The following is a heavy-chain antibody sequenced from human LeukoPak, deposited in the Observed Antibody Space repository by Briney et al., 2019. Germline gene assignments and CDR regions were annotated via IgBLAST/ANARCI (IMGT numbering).Heavy chain of an antibody. D-gene: IGHD3-22*01. J-gene: IGHJ4*02. Sequence: GGSLRLSCAASGFTVSSNYMSWVRQAPGKGLEWVSVVYSSGSTYYADSVKGRFTTSRHNSKNTLHLQMNSLRAEDTAVYYCASYDSRPGGVDYWGQGTLVSVSS. CDR3: ASYDSRPGGVDY. CDR1: GFTVSSNY. CDR2: VYSSGST. V-gene: IGHV3-53*04.